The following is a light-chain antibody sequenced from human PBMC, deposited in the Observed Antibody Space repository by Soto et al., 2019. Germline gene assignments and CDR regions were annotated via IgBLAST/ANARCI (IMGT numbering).Light chain of an antibody. J-gene: IGLJ1*01. CDR3: CSYAGSYSYV. V-gene: IGLV2-11*01. CDR2: DVS. CDR1: SIDVGGYNY. Sequence: QSVLTQPHSESGSPGQAVTISCTGTSIDVGGYNYVSWYQEQPGKAPKLMIYDVSKRPSGVPARFSGSKSGNTASLTISGLQAEDEADYYCCSYAGSYSYVFGTGTTVTVL.